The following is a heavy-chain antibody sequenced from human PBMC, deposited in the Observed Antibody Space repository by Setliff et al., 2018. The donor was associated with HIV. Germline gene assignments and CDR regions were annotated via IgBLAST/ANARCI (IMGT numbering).Heavy chain of an antibody. CDR2: INHSGST. Sequence: SQTLSLTCAVYGGSFSGYYWSCIRQPPGKGLEWIGEINHSGSTNYNPSLKIRVTISVDTSKNQFYLKLSSVTAADTAVYYCARQDYYYDSSGYYRWWEPFIWYFDLLGRGTLVTVSS. J-gene: IGHJ2*01. D-gene: IGHD3-22*01. V-gene: IGHV4-34*01. CDR3: ARQDYYYDSSGYYRWWEPFIWYFDL. CDR1: GGSFSGYY.